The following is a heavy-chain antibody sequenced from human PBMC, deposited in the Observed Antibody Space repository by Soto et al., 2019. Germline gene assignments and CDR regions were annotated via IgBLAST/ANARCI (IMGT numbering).Heavy chain of an antibody. V-gene: IGHV3-33*01. CDR3: AREGLRQLVRFWFDP. CDR2: IWYDGSNK. J-gene: IGHJ5*02. CDR1: GFTFSSYG. Sequence: PGGSLRLSCAASGFTFSSYGMHWVRQAPGKGLEWVAVIWYDGSNKYYADSVKGRFTISRDNSKNTLYLQMNSLRAEDTAVYYCAREGLRQLVRFWFDPWGQGTLVTVSS. D-gene: IGHD6-13*01.